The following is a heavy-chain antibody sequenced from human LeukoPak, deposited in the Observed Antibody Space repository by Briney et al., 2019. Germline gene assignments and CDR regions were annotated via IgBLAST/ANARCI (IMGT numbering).Heavy chain of an antibody. D-gene: IGHD3-22*01. Sequence: PSETLSLTCAVYGGSFSGYYWSWIRQPPGKGLEWIGEINHSGSTNYNPSLKSRLTISVDTSKNQFSLKLSSVTAADTAVYYGARQDHYYDSSGYSAWDAFDIWGQGTMVTVSS. CDR1: GGSFSGYY. CDR2: INHSGST. V-gene: IGHV4-34*01. CDR3: ARQDHYYDSSGYSAWDAFDI. J-gene: IGHJ3*02.